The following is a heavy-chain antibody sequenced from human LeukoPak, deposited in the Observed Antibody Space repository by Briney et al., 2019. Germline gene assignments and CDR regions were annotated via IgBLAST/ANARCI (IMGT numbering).Heavy chain of an antibody. J-gene: IGHJ4*02. D-gene: IGHD3-3*01. Sequence: SETLSLTCAVSGYSISSGYYWGWIRQPPGKGLERIGSIYHSGSTYYDPSLESRVTISVDTSKNQFSLKLSSVTAADTAVYYCARILGPQSSTYYDFWSGYYFDYWGQGTLVTVSS. CDR3: ARILGPQSSTYYDFWSGYYFDY. CDR1: GYSISSGYY. CDR2: IYHSGST. V-gene: IGHV4-38-2*01.